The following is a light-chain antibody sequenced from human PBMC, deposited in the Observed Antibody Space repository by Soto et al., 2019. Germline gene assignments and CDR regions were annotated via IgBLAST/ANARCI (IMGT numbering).Light chain of an antibody. CDR3: SSYAGSNNLVV. CDR2: EVS. V-gene: IGLV2-8*01. J-gene: IGLJ2*01. Sequence: QSALTQPPSASGSPGQSVTFPSTGTSSDVGGYNYVSWYQHHPGKAPNLMIYEVSKRPSGVPDRFSGSKSGNTASLTVSGLQAEDEADYYCSSYAGSNNLVVFGGGTKLTVL. CDR1: SSDVGGYNY.